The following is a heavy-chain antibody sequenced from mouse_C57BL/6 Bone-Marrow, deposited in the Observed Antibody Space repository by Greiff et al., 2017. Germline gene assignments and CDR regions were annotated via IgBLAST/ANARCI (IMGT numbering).Heavy chain of an antibody. CDR3: ARRVITTTHFDY. V-gene: IGHV5-9*04. J-gene: IGHJ2*01. Sequence: EVKLMESGAGLVKPGASLKISCTASGFTFSSYTMTWVRQTPGKRLEWIGTINGGGGNTYYPDRVKGRVTISRDNSSNTPYLQMSSLRSEDTAVYYCARRVITTTHFDYWGQGTTLTVSS. CDR2: INGGGGNT. D-gene: IGHD2-4*01. CDR1: GFTFSSYT.